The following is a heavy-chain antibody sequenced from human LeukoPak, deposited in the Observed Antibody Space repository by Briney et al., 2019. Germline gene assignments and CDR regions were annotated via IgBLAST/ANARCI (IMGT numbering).Heavy chain of an antibody. D-gene: IGHD5-12*01. Sequence: GGSLRLSCAASGFTFSSYEMGWVRQAPGKGLEWLSYISSSGSTKYYADSVKGRFTISRDNAKNSLNLRMNSLRAEDTAVYYCARDHRASITAHYDYWGQGTLVTVSS. CDR1: GFTFSSYE. CDR3: ARDHRASITAHYDY. CDR2: ISSSGSTK. V-gene: IGHV3-48*03. J-gene: IGHJ4*02.